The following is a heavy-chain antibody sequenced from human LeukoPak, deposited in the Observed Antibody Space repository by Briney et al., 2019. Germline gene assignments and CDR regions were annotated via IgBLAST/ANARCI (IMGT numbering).Heavy chain of an antibody. CDR3: ARDQRYCSSSSCPWEPFDY. J-gene: IGHJ4*02. D-gene: IGHD2-2*01. CDR2: IKQDGSEK. V-gene: IGHV3-7*05. Sequence: GGSLRLSCAASGFTFSSYWMSWVRQAPGKGLELVAKIKQDGSEKYYVDSVKGRFTISRDNAKNSLYLQMNSLRAEDTAVYYCARDQRYCSSSSCPWEPFDYWGQGTLVTVSS. CDR1: GFTFSSYW.